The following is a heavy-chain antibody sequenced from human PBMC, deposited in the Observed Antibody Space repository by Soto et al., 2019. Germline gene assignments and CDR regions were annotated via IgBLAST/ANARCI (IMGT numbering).Heavy chain of an antibody. J-gene: IGHJ4*02. CDR1: GFTFSSYS. Sequence: PGGSLRLSCAASGFTFSSYSMNWVRQAPGKGLEWVSYISSSSSTIYYADSVKGRFTISRDNAKNSLYLQMNSLRAEDTAVYYCAREGGGHYFDYWGQGTLVTVSS. CDR2: ISSSSSTI. CDR3: AREGGGHYFDY. V-gene: IGHV3-48*01. D-gene: IGHD2-15*01.